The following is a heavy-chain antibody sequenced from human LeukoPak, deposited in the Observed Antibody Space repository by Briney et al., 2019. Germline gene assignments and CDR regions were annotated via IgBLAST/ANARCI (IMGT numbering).Heavy chain of an antibody. Sequence: SETLSLTCTVSGGSIGSYYWSWIRQPPGKGLEWIGYIYYSGSTNNNPSLKSRVTISVDTSKNQFSLKLSSVTAADTAVYYCATSFRSGWGFDSWGQGILVAVSS. V-gene: IGHV4-59*01. J-gene: IGHJ4*02. CDR1: GGSIGSYY. CDR3: ATSFRSGWGFDS. D-gene: IGHD6-19*01. CDR2: IYYSGST.